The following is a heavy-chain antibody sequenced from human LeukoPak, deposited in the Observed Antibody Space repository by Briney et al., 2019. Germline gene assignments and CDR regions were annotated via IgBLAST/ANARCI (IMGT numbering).Heavy chain of an antibody. D-gene: IGHD3-22*01. CDR3: ARDYYDSSGSDAFDI. J-gene: IGHJ3*02. CDR1: GFTFSSYA. V-gene: IGHV3-53*01. CDR2: IYSGGST. Sequence: GGSLRLSCAASGFTFSSYAMSWVRQAPGKGLEWVSVIYSGGSTYYADSVKGRFTISRDNSKNTLYLQMNSLRAEDTAVYYCARDYYDSSGSDAFDIWGQGTMVTVSS.